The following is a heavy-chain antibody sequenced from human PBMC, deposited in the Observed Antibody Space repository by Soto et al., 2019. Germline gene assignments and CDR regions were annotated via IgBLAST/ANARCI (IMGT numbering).Heavy chain of an antibody. J-gene: IGHJ6*04. Sequence: PGGALRPSWPSSGFTCRTHWMRWVRQAPGKGLEWVANIKQDGSEKYYVDSVKGRFTISRDNAKNSLYLQMNSLRAEDMVLYSCGRLSYYFYSMGVWGKGTTVTGSS. V-gene: IGHV3-7*01. CDR2: IKQDGSEK. D-gene: IGHD2-21*01. CDR1: GFTCRTHW. CDR3: GRLSYYFYSMGV.